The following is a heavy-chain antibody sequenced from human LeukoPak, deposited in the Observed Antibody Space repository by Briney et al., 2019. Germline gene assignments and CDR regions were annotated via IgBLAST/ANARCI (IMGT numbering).Heavy chain of an antibody. V-gene: IGHV3-30*03. D-gene: IGHD1-26*01. CDR2: ISYDGSNK. J-gene: IGHJ4*02. CDR1: GFTFSSYG. Sequence: GRSLRLSCAASGFTFSSYGMHWVRQAPGKGLERVAVISYDGSNKYYADSMKGRFTISRDSSKNTLYLQMNSLRAEDTAVYYCATPLGVGATREGGDYWGQGTLVTVSS. CDR3: ATPLGVGATREGGDY.